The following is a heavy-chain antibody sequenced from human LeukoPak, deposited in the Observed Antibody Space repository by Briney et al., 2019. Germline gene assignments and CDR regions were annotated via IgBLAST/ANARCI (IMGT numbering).Heavy chain of an antibody. D-gene: IGHD3-22*01. J-gene: IGHJ3*02. CDR1: GGSISSGSYY. CDR3: ARKYGTITMTHFDI. V-gene: IGHV4-61*02. CDR2: IYTSGST. Sequence: PSETLSLTCTVSGGSISSGSYYWSWIRQPAGKGLEWIGRIYTSGSTNYNPSLKSRVTISVDTSKNQFSLKLSSVTAADTAVYYCARKYGTITMTHFDIXXQGTMVTVSS.